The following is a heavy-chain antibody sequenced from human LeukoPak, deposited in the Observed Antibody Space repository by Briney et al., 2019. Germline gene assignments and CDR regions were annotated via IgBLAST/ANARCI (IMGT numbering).Heavy chain of an antibody. D-gene: IGHD3-22*01. J-gene: IGHJ4*02. V-gene: IGHV1-2*02. CDR1: GYTFTGYY. CDR3: ERPFRSGYKVFDY. Sequence: GASVKVSCKASGYTFTGYYMHWVRRAPGQGLEWMGWINPNSGGTNYAQKFQGRVTMTRDTSISTAYMELSRLRSDDTAVYYCERPFRSGYKVFDYWGQGTLVTVSS. CDR2: INPNSGGT.